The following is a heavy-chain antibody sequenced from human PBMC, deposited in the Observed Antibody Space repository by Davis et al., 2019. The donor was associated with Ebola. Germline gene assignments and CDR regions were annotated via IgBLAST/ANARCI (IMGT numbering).Heavy chain of an antibody. J-gene: IGHJ4*02. CDR1: GGTFSSYA. Sequence: ASVKVSCKASGGTFSSYAISWVRQAPGQGLEWMGIINPSGGSTSYAQKFQGRVTMTRDTSTSTVYMELSSLRSEDTAVYYCARLKGGEMATILAADYWGQGTLVTVSS. CDR3: ARLKGGEMATILAADY. D-gene: IGHD5-24*01. V-gene: IGHV1-46*01. CDR2: INPSGGST.